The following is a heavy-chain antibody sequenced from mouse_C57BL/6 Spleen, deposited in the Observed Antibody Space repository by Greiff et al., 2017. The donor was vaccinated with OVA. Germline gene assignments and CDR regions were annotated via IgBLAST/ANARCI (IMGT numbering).Heavy chain of an antibody. D-gene: IGHD1-1*01. CDR1: GFTFSDAW. CDR3: TRDYGSSYEDAMDY. V-gene: IGHV6-6*01. CDR2: IRNKANNHAT. Sequence: EVKLVESGGGLVQPGGSMKLSCAASGFTFSDAWMDWVRQSPEKGLEWVAEIRNKANNHATYYAESVKGRFTISRDDSKSSVYLQMNSLRAEDTGIYYCTRDYGSSYEDAMDYWGQGTSVTVSS. J-gene: IGHJ4*01.